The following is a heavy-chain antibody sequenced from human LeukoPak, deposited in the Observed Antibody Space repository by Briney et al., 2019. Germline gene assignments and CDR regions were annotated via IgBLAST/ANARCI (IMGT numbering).Heavy chain of an antibody. V-gene: IGHV3-64*01. J-gene: IGHJ4*02. CDR2: ISSNGGST. Sequence: GGSLRLSCAASGFTFSSYAMHWVRQAPGKGLEYVSAISSNGGSTYYANSVKGRFTISRDNSKNTLYLQMNSLRAEDTAVYYCAKDRGSGWTIDYWGQGTLVTVSS. CDR1: GFTFSSYA. CDR3: AKDRGSGWTIDY. D-gene: IGHD6-19*01.